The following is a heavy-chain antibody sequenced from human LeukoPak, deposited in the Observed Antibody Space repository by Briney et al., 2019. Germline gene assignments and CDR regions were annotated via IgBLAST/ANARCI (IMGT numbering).Heavy chain of an antibody. CDR2: ISAYNGNT. Sequence: ASVKVSCKASGYTFTSYGISWVRQGPGQGLEWMGWISAYNGNTNYAQKLQGRVTMTTDTSTSTAYMELRSLRSDDTAVYYCARDPMVRGFRSNNWFDPWGQGTLVTVSS. V-gene: IGHV1-18*01. CDR3: ARDPMVRGFRSNNWFDP. J-gene: IGHJ5*02. D-gene: IGHD3-10*01. CDR1: GYTFTSYG.